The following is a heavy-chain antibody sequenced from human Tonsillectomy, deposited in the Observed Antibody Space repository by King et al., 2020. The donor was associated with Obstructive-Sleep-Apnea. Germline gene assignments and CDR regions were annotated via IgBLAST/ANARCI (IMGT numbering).Heavy chain of an antibody. Sequence: QLVQSGGGLVKPGGSLRLSCAASGFTFESYTMSWVRQAPGKGLEWVSTVSITSTYIYYADSLKGRFTLSRANANNSLYPQMNYLTPEDTSVYYCARVERLLEWLLYGMDVWAQGTAVTVSS. V-gene: IGHV3-21*01. CDR3: ARVERLLEWLLYGMDV. J-gene: IGHJ6*02. CDR1: GFTFESYT. CDR2: VSITSTYI. D-gene: IGHD3-3*01.